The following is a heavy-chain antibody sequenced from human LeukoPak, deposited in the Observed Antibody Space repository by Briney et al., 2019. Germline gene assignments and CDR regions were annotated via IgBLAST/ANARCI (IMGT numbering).Heavy chain of an antibody. CDR2: IYHSGST. J-gene: IGHJ4*02. Sequence: GSLRLSCAASGFTFNNAWMSWVRQAPGKGLEWIGEIYHSGSTNYNPSLKSRVTISVDKSKNQFSLKLRYVTAADTAVYYCAREDVDVETTTVSFDYWGQGTLVTVSS. CDR3: AREDVDVETTTVSFDY. D-gene: IGHD5-18*01. V-gene: IGHV4-4*02. CDR1: GFTFNNAW.